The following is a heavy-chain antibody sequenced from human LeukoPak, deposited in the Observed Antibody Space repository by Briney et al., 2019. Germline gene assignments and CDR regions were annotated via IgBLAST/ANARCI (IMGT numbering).Heavy chain of an antibody. J-gene: IGHJ4*02. CDR2: IKQDGSEK. CDR1: GFTFSSYW. D-gene: IGHD3-9*01. V-gene: IGHV3-7*01. CDR3: ASSPTSSNEYDILTGCFDY. Sequence: GGSLRLSCAASGFTFSSYWMSWVRQAPGKGLEWVANIKQDGSEKYYVDSVKGRFTISRDNAKNSLYLQMNSLGAEDTAVYYCASSPTSSNEYDILTGCFDYWGQGTLVTVSS.